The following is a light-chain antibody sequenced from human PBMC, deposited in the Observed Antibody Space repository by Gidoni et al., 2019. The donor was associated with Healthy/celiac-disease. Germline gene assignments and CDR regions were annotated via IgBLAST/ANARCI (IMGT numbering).Light chain of an antibody. CDR2: GAS. J-gene: IGKJ4*01. V-gene: IGKV3-15*01. CDR3: QQYNNWLT. Sequence: EIVMTQSPATLSVSPGERAPPSCRASQSVSSNLAWYQQTPGPAPRLLIYGASTRATVIPARFSGSGSGTEFTLTISSLQSEDFAVYYCQQYNNWLTFGGGTKVEIK. CDR1: QSVSSN.